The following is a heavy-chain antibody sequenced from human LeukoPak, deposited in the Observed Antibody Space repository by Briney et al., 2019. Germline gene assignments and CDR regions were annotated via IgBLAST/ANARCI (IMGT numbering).Heavy chain of an antibody. J-gene: IGHJ5*02. CDR3: ARGKESLAWFDP. Sequence: SVKVSCKASGGTFSSYAISWVRQAPGQGLEWMGRIIPIFGIANYAQKFQGRVTITADKSTSTAYMELSSLRSEDTAVYYCARGKESLAWFDPWGQGTLVTVSS. CDR1: GGTFSSYA. D-gene: IGHD1-26*01. CDR2: IIPIFGIA. V-gene: IGHV1-69*04.